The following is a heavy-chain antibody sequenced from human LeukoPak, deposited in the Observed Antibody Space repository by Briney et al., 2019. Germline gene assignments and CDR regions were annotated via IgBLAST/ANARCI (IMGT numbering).Heavy chain of an antibody. D-gene: IGHD1-7*01. V-gene: IGHV3-30*18. CDR1: GFAFSTYG. CDR2: ISYDGSNK. CDR3: AKDLAWNFCVDH. Sequence: PGGSLRLSCAPSGFAFSTYGMHWVRQAPGKGLEWLAVISYDGSNKNYADSVKGRFTISRDNSKNTLYLQMNSLRAEDTAMYYCAKDLAWNFCVDHWGQGTLVTVSS. J-gene: IGHJ5*02.